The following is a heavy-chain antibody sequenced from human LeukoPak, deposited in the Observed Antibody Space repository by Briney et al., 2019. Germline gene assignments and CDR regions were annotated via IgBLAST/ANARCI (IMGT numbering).Heavy chain of an antibody. J-gene: IGHJ5*02. V-gene: IGHV1-2*02. D-gene: IGHD2-15*01. CDR1: GYTFTGYY. CDR2: INPNSGGT. Sequence: ASVKVSCKASGYTFTGYYMHWVRQAPGQGLEWMGWINPNSGGTNYAQKFQGRVTMTRDTSISTAYMELSRLTSDDTAVYYCARGLPSVVVVAAPFDPGGQGTLVTVSS. CDR3: ARGLPSVVVVAAPFDP.